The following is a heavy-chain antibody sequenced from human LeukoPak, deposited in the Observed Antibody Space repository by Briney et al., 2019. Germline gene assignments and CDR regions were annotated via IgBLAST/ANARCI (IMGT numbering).Heavy chain of an antibody. CDR2: ISYDGIYK. J-gene: IGHJ4*02. CDR3: ARDLGYSGYETAD. CDR1: GFTFSSYG. D-gene: IGHD5-12*01. V-gene: IGHV3-30*03. Sequence: PGGSLRLSCAASGFTFSSYGMHWVRQAPGKGLEWVAYISYDGIYKNYTDSVKGRFTIARDNSKTTLYLQMDSLRAEDTAVYYCARDLGYSGYETADWGQGTLITVSS.